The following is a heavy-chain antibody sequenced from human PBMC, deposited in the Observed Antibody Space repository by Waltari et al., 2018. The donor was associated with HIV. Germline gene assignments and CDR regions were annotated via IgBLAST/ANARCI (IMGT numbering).Heavy chain of an antibody. CDR3: ARQQLGSGALDL. CDR1: GLTFSTDP. D-gene: IGHD3-10*02. J-gene: IGHJ4*02. CDR2: ISSGTSYI. V-gene: IGHV3-21*02. Sequence: EVQLVESGGGLVKPGGSMRLSCTDSGLTFSTDPINWVRQAPGKGRELVSSISSGTSYIYYADSVTGRFTVSRDNAKNSLFLQMNSLRADDTAVYYCARQQLGSGALDLWGQGTLVTVSS.